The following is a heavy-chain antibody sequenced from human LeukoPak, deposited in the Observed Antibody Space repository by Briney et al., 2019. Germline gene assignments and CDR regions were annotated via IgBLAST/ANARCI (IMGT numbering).Heavy chain of an antibody. D-gene: IGHD4-17*01. CDR2: IYYSGST. CDR3: ASRHDSGPY. J-gene: IGHJ4*02. Sequence: NPSETLSLTCTVSGDSIRSYNYYWGWIRQPPGKGLEWIGTIYYSGSTYYNPSLKSRVTISVDKSNNQFSLKLTSVTAADTAVYYCASRHDSGPYWGQGTLVTVSS. CDR1: GDSIRSYNYY. V-gene: IGHV4-39*07.